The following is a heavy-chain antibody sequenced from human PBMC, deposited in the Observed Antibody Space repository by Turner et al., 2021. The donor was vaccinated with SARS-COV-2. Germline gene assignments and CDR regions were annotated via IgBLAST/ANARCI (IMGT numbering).Heavy chain of an antibody. CDR1: GFTFSSYA. Sequence: QVQLVESGGGVVQPGRSLRLSCAASGFTFSSYAMHWVRQAPGKGLEWVAVISYDGSNKYYADSVKGRFTISRDNSKNTLSLQMNSLRAEDTAVYYGAKEGLLVSLDYWGQGTPVTVSS. D-gene: IGHD2-15*01. CDR2: ISYDGSNK. CDR3: AKEGLLVSLDY. V-gene: IGHV3-30*04. J-gene: IGHJ4*02.